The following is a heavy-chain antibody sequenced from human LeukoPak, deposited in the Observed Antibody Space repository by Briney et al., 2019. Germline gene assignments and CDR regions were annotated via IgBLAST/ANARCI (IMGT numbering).Heavy chain of an antibody. CDR1: GGSISSYY. J-gene: IGHJ5*02. CDR3: ARVVAAAGTSWFDP. Sequence: SETLSLTCTVSGGSISSYYWSWIRQPPGKGLEWIGYIYYSGSTNYNPSLKSRVTISVDTSKNQFSLKLSSVTAADTAVYYCARVVAAAGTSWFDPWGQGTLVTVSS. D-gene: IGHD6-13*01. V-gene: IGHV4-59*01. CDR2: IYYSGST.